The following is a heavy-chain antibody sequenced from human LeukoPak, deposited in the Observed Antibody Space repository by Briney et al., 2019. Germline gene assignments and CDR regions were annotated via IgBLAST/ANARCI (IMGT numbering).Heavy chain of an antibody. CDR1: GYTFTGYY. V-gene: IGHV1-2*02. CDR2: INPNSGGT. CDR3: ARDSYYYDSSGYYGNWFDP. Sequence: GASVKVSCKASGYTFTGYYMHWVRQAPGQGLEWMGWINPNSGGTNYAQKFQGRVTMTRDTSISTACMELSRLRSDDTAVYYCARDSYYYDSSGYYGNWFDPWGQGTLVTVSS. D-gene: IGHD3-22*01. J-gene: IGHJ5*02.